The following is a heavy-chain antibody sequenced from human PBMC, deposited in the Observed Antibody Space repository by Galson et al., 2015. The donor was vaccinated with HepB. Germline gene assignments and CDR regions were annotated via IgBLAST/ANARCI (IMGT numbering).Heavy chain of an antibody. D-gene: IGHD3-16*01. J-gene: IGHJ4*02. Sequence: SVKVSCKASGYTFINYDLIWVRQAPGRGLEWMGWISTSNGDTKYPQKFQDRVTMTTDTFTRTAYMELRKLRSDDTAVYYCARLDVRIRIMSSLLFWGQGTLVTVSS. CDR3: ARLDVRIRIMSSLLF. CDR1: GYTFINYD. CDR2: ISTSNGDT. V-gene: IGHV1-18*01.